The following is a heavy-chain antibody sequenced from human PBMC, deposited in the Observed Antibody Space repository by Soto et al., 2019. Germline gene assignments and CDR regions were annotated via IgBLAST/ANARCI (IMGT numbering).Heavy chain of an antibody. D-gene: IGHD2-2*01. J-gene: IGHJ5*02. CDR1: GGSISSYY. V-gene: IGHV4-59*08. CDR3: ARLHPRTGVPAAIFDFLRRYDNWFDP. Sequence: SETLSLTCTVSGGSISSYYWSWIRQPPGKGLEWIGYIYYSGSTNYNPSLKSRVTISVDTSKNQFSLKLSSVTAADTAVYYCARLHPRTGVPAAIFDFLRRYDNWFDPWGQGTLVTVSS. CDR2: IYYSGST.